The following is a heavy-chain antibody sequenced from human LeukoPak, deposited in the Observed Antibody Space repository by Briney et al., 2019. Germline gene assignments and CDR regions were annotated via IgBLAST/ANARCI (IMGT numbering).Heavy chain of an antibody. V-gene: IGHV3-53*01. CDR3: ARDLSGSAYYGPVDY. CDR2: LYNAGST. Sequence: PGGSLRLSCAASGFTFSSYWMSWVRQAPGKGLEWVSVLYNAGSTYYADSVKGRFTISRDNSKNTLYLQMNSLRAEDTAVYYCARDLSGSAYYGPVDYWGQGTLVTVSS. CDR1: GFTFSSYW. D-gene: IGHD3-3*01. J-gene: IGHJ4*02.